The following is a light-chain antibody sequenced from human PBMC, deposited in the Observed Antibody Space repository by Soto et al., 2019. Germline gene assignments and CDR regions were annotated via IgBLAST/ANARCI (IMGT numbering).Light chain of an antibody. Sequence: DIVMTQSPDSLAVSLGERATINCKSSQSVLYSSNNKNYLAWYQQKPGQPPKLLIYWASTRESGVPDRCSGSRARTDFTLTISILQAEDVAVYYCQQYYSTPQTFGQETKVDIK. CDR3: QQYYSTPQT. V-gene: IGKV4-1*01. J-gene: IGKJ1*01. CDR2: WAS. CDR1: QSVLYSSNNKNY.